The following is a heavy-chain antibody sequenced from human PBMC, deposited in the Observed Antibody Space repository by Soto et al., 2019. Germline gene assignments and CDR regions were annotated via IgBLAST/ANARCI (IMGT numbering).Heavy chain of an antibody. Sequence: PGGSLRLSCAASGFTFSSYAMHWVRQAPGKGLEWVAVISYDGSNKYYADSVKGRFTISRDNSKNTLYLQMNSLRAEDTAVYYCARGWYCTNGVCSYYYGMDVWGQGTTVTVSS. J-gene: IGHJ6*02. CDR2: ISYDGSNK. CDR1: GFTFSSYA. CDR3: ARGWYCTNGVCSYYYGMDV. D-gene: IGHD2-8*01. V-gene: IGHV3-30-3*01.